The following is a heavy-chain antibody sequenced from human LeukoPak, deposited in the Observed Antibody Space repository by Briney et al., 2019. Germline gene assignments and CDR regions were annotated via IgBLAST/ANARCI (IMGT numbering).Heavy chain of an antibody. CDR1: GGFLRHHG. J-gene: IGHJ5*02. CDR3: ARDRANLHWFDP. V-gene: IGHV1-69*05. CDR2: IIPIFGTA. D-gene: IGHD4/OR15-4a*01. Sequence: VSRKASGGFLRHHGISRVLQPPGHGLEWMGRIIPIFGTANYAQKFQGRVTITTDESTSTAYMELSSLRSEDTAVYYCARDRANLHWFDPWGQGTLVTVSS.